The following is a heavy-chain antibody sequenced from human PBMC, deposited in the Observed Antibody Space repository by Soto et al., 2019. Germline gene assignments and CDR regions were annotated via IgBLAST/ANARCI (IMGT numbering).Heavy chain of an antibody. CDR1: GFIFSGSA. V-gene: IGHV3-73*01. CDR3: IRGWSPDYYDY. Sequence: EVQLVESGGGLVQPGGSLKLSCAASGFIFSGSAVHWVRQASGKGLEWVGRILSKAGNYATAYPASMKGRFTISRDDSENTAFLQINSLKTEATGVYHCIRGWSPDYYDYGGQGTLVAFSS. CDR2: ILSKAGNYAT. D-gene: IGHD2-8*01. J-gene: IGHJ4*02.